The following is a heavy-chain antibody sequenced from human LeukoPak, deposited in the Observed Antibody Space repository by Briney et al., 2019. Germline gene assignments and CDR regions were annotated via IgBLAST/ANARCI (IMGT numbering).Heavy chain of an antibody. CDR3: ARRIGLLTGYYYFDY. D-gene: IGHD3-9*01. V-gene: IGHV1-46*01. CDR2: INPSGGST. J-gene: IGHJ4*02. CDR1: GFTFSGSA. Sequence: GGSLRLSCAASGFTFSGSAMHWVRQAPGQGLEWMGIINPSGGSTSYAQKFQGRVTMTRDTSTSTVYMELSSLRSEDTAVYYCARRIGLLTGYYYFDYWGQGTLVTVSS.